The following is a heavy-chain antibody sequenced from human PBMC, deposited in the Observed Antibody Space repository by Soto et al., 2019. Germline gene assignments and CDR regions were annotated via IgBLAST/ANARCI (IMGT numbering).Heavy chain of an antibody. V-gene: IGHV4-31*03. Sequence: QVQLQESGPGLVKPSQTLSLTCTVSGGSISSGGYYWSWIRQHPGKGLEWIGYIYYSGSTYYNPSLKSRVTISVDTSKNQFSLKLSSVTAADTAVYYCARDQVIPTRTNLSYYYYGMDVWGQGTTVTVSS. D-gene: IGHD1-1*01. J-gene: IGHJ6*02. CDR1: GGSISSGGYY. CDR3: ARDQVIPTRTNLSYYYYGMDV. CDR2: IYYSGST.